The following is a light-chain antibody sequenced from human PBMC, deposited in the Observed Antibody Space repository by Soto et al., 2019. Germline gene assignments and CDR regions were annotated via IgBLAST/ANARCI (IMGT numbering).Light chain of an antibody. J-gene: IGKJ4*01. CDR1: QNINTY. CDR2: DAA. V-gene: IGKV1-39*01. CDR3: QQTRSYPST. Sequence: DIQMTQSPYSLSAAVGDRVTITCRASQNINTYLNWYQQKPGKAPKLLIFDAASLQSGVPSRFSGSGSGTDFTLTINSLQAEDFATYYCQQTRSYPSTFGGGTKVDIK.